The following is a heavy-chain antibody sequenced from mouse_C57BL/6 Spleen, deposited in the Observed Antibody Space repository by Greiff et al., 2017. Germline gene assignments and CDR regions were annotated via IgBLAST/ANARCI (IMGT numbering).Heavy chain of an antibody. D-gene: IGHD2-5*01. J-gene: IGHJ2*01. CDR1: GYPFTDYE. Sequence: VQVVESGAELVRPGASVTLSCKVSGYPFTDYEMHWVKQTPVHGLEWIGAIDPETGGTAYNQKFKGKAILTADKSSSTAYMELRSLTSEDSAVYYCTTYYSNYRYFAYRGQGTMLTVS. CDR2: IDPETGGT. V-gene: IGHV1-15*01. CDR3: TTYYSNYRYFAY.